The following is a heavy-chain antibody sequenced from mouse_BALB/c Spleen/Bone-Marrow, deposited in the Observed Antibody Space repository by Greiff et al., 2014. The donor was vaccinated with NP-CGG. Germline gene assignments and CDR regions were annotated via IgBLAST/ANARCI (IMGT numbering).Heavy chain of an antibody. J-gene: IGHJ3*01. CDR1: GFNIKVTY. D-gene: IGHD1-1*01. Sequence: VQLQQPGAELVKPGASVKLSCTASGFNIKVTYMHWVKQRPEQGLEWIGRIDPANGNTKYDPKFQGKATITADTSSNTAYLQLSSLTSEDTAVYYCAIYYYGSSGFAYWGQGTLVTVSA. CDR3: AIYYYGSSGFAY. V-gene: IGHV14-3*02. CDR2: IDPANGNT.